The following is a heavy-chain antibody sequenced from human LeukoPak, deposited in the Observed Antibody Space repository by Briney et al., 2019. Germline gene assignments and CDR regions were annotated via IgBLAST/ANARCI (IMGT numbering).Heavy chain of an antibody. CDR1: GGSISSGGYS. J-gene: IGHJ4*02. V-gene: IGHV4-31*03. Sequence: PSETLSLTCTVSGGSISSGGYSWSWIRQHPGKGLEWIGYIYYSGSTYYNPSLKSRVTISVDTSKNQFSLKLSSVTAADTAVYYCARAVLGGYFDYWGQGTLVTVSS. D-gene: IGHD3-3*02. CDR3: ARAVLGGYFDY. CDR2: IYYSGST.